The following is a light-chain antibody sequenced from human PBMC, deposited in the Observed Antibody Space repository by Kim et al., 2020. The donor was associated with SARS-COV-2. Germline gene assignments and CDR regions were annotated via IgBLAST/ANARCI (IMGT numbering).Light chain of an antibody. CDR1: KLGDKY. CDR2: QDT. Sequence: SVSPGQTASITCSGDKLGDKYFHWYQQKPGQSPVLVIYQDTKRPSGIPERISGSNSGNTATLTISGTQAMDEADYYCQAWDSSTVVFGGGTQLTVL. J-gene: IGLJ3*02. V-gene: IGLV3-1*01. CDR3: QAWDSSTVV.